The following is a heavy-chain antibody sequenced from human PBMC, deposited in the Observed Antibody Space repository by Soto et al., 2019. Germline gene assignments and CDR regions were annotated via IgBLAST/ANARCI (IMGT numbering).Heavy chain of an antibody. CDR3: ARGGLGNDSNDY. CDR2: IKGDGTIT. D-gene: IGHD3-10*01. CDR1: GFTFSRDW. J-gene: IGHJ4*02. Sequence: EVQLVESGGGLVQPGGSLRLSCAASGFTFSRDWMHWVRQTPGKGLVWVSRIKGDGTITNYADSVKGRFTTSRDNAKNTVYLQLNSLTTEDTAVYYCARGGLGNDSNDYWGQGALFTVSS. V-gene: IGHV3-74*01.